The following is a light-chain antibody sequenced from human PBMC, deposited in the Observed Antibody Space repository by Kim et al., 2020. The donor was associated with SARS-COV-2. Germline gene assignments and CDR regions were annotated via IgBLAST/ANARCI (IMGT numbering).Light chain of an antibody. CDR3: SAWDSSLSAVV. CDR1: SKDVGDQG. Sequence: QTARLTCTGNSKDVGDQGAAWLQQHQGHPPKLLSYRNNNRPSGISERFSASRSGNTASLTITGLQPEDEADYYCSAWDSSLSAVVFGGGTQLTVL. J-gene: IGLJ2*01. CDR2: RNN. V-gene: IGLV10-54*04.